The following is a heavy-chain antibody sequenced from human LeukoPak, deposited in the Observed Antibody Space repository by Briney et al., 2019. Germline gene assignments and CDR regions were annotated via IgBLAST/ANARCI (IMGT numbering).Heavy chain of an antibody. J-gene: IGHJ4*02. CDR1: GYTFTGYY. Sequence: ASVKVSCKASGYTFTGYYMHWVRQAPGQGLEWMGWINPNSGGTNYAQKIQGRVTMTRDTSISTAYMELSRLRSDDTAVYYCARGSPEWELTEGDYWGQGTLVTVSS. V-gene: IGHV1-2*02. CDR2: INPNSGGT. D-gene: IGHD1-26*01. CDR3: ARGSPEWELTEGDY.